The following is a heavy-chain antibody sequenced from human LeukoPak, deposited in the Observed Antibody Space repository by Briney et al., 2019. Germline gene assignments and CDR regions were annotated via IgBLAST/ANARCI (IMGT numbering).Heavy chain of an antibody. Sequence: ASVKVSCKVSGYTLTVLSMHWVRQAPGKGLEWMGGFDPEDGETIYAQKFQGRVTMTEDTSTDTAYMELSSLRSEDTAVYYCATESLGTVTTSSVYWGQGTLVTVSS. CDR2: FDPEDGET. CDR1: GYTLTVLS. CDR3: ATESLGTVTTSSVY. V-gene: IGHV1-24*01. J-gene: IGHJ4*02. D-gene: IGHD4-17*01.